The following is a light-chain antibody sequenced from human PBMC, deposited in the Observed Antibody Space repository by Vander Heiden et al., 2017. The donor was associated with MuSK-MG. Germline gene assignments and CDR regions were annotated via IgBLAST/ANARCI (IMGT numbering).Light chain of an antibody. J-gene: IGKJ1*01. CDR3: RQTYSTPRT. Sequence: DIQMTQSPSSLSASVGDRVTITCRASHGINTYLSWYQQRPGEAPKLLIYTASSLESGVPSRFSGSGSGLDFTLTISSLQPEDFATYYCRQTYSTPRTFGQGTKVEIK. V-gene: IGKV1-39*01. CDR1: HGINTY. CDR2: TAS.